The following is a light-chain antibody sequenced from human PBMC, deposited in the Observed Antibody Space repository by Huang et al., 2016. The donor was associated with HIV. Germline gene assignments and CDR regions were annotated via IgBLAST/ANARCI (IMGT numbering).Light chain of an antibody. CDR2: GAS. CDR3: QQYDDWPPYT. V-gene: IGKV3-15*01. J-gene: IGKJ2*01. Sequence: EIVMTQSPATLSVSPGERATLSCRASQSISSNLAWYHQKPGQAPRLLIYGASTRATGIPARFSGSGSGTEFTLTISSRQSEDFAIYYCQQYDDWPPYTCGQGTKLEIK. CDR1: QSISSN.